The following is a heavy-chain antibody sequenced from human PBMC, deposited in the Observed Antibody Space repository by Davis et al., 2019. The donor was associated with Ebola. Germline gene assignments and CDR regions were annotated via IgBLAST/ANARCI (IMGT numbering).Heavy chain of an antibody. D-gene: IGHD4-17*01. CDR3: ARAYHYGDYYDY. CDR2: IIPILGIA. V-gene: IGHV1-69*04. Sequence: SVKVSCKASGGTFSCYAISWVRQAPGQGLEWMGRIIPILGIANYAQKFQGRVTITADKSTSTAYMELRSLRSDDTAVYYCARAYHYGDYYDYWGQGTLVTVSS. J-gene: IGHJ4*02. CDR1: GGTFSCYA.